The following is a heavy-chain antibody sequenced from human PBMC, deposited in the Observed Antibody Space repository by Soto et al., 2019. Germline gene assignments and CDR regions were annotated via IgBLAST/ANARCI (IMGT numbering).Heavy chain of an antibody. J-gene: IGHJ4*02. CDR3: ARDGGINGSIY. Sequence: SETLSLTCTVSGGSVSSGSYYWSWIRQPPGKGLEWIGYIYYSGSTNYNPSLKSRVTISVDTSKNQFSLKLSSVTAADTAVYYCARDGGINGSIYWGQGTLVTVSS. D-gene: IGHD1-20*01. CDR1: GGSVSSGSYY. CDR2: IYYSGST. V-gene: IGHV4-61*01.